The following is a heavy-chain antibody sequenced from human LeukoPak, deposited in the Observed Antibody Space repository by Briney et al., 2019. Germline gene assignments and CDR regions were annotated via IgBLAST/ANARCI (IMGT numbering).Heavy chain of an antibody. D-gene: IGHD2-8*01. V-gene: IGHV4-30-4*07. J-gene: IGHJ6*03. CDR2: IYYSGNT. Sequence: SQTLSLTCAVFGGSISSGGDSWSWIRQPPGKGLEWIGYIYYSGNTYYNPSLKSRATISVDTSKNQFSLKLSSVTAADTAVYYCARAAADIVLMVRYYYMDVWGKGTTVTVSS. CDR3: ARAAADIVLMVRYYYMDV. CDR1: GGSISSGGDS.